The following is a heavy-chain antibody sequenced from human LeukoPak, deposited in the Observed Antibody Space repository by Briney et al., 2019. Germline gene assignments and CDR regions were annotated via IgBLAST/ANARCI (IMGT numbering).Heavy chain of an antibody. CDR1: GFTVSNNH. D-gene: IGHD3-16*01. J-gene: IGHJ4*02. V-gene: IGHV3-66*02. CDR2: LYTGGST. CDR3: AAGQTLWNYFDF. Sequence: GGSLRLSCAASGFTVSNNHMIWVRRAPGKGPEWVSVLYTGGSTYYADSVKGRFTISRDNYKNTVYPQMNSLRPGDTAVYHCAAGQTLWNYFDFWGQGTLVAVSS.